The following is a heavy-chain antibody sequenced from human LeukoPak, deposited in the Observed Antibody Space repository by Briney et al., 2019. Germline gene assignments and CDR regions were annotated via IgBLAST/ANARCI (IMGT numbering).Heavy chain of an antibody. J-gene: IGHJ6*02. D-gene: IGHD6-13*01. V-gene: IGHV1-2*04. CDR1: GYTFTDYY. Sequence: ASVKVSCKASGYTFTDYYMHWVRQAPGQGLEWMGWINPNSGGTNYAQKFQGWVTMTRDMSISTAYMELNRLRSDDTAVYYCARDQASAAVGTVYYYHGMDVWGQGTTVTVSS. CDR2: INPNSGGT. CDR3: ARDQASAAVGTVYYYHGMDV.